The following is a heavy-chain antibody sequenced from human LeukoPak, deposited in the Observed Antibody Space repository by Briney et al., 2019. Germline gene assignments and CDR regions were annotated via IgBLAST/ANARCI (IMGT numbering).Heavy chain of an antibody. Sequence: ASVKVSCRASGYTFIDYYIHWVRQAPGQGLEWMGWVNPNSGNAKYAQTFQGRVTMTRDTSNNTAYMELNRLKSDDTAVYYCARERAATRRLDYWGQGTLVTVSS. V-gene: IGHV1-2*02. CDR3: ARERAATRRLDY. CDR2: VNPNSGNA. J-gene: IGHJ4*02. D-gene: IGHD2-15*01. CDR1: GYTFIDYY.